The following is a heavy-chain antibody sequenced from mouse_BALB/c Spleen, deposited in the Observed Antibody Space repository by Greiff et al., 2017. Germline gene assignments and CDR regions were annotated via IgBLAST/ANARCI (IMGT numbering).Heavy chain of an antibody. Sequence: VKLQESGAELVKPGASVKLSCKASGYTFTSYYMYWVKQRPGQGLEWIGEINPSNGGTNFNEKFKSKATLTVDKSSSTAYMQLSSLTSEDSAVYYCTRRGELGRMDYWGQGTSVTVSS. CDR3: TRRGELGRMDY. CDR2: INPSNGGT. D-gene: IGHD4-1*01. V-gene: IGHV1S81*02. CDR1: GYTFTSYY. J-gene: IGHJ4*01.